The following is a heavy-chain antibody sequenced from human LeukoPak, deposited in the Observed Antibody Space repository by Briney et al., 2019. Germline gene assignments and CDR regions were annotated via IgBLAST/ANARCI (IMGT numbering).Heavy chain of an antibody. J-gene: IGHJ3*02. CDR1: GYTFTSYY. Sequence: GASVKVSCKASGYTFTSYYMHWVRQAPGQGLEWMGIISPSGGSTSYAQKFQGRVTMTRDTSTSTVYMELSSLRSEDTAVYYCATLSSGYYVGGAFDIWGQGTMVTVSS. CDR2: ISPSGGST. D-gene: IGHD3-22*01. V-gene: IGHV1-46*03. CDR3: ATLSSGYYVGGAFDI.